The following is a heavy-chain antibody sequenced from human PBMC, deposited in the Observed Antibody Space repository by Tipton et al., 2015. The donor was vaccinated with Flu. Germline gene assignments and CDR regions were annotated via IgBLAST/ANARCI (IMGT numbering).Heavy chain of an antibody. V-gene: IGHV4-38-2*02. Sequence: TLSLTCAVSGYSISSGYYWGCIRQPPGKGLEWIGSISHTGTTNYNPSLMSRVTISVDTSKNQFSLRLTSVTAADTAIYYFARDLWEYASGFDPWGHGTPVTVS. CDR3: ARDLWEYASGFDP. D-gene: IGHD6-19*01. J-gene: IGHJ5*02. CDR1: GYSISSGYY. CDR2: ISHTGTT.